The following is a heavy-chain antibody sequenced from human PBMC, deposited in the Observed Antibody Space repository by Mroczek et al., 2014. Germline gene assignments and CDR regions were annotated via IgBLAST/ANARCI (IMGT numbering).Heavy chain of an antibody. J-gene: IGHJ6*03. CDR3: AREFYGSIYHAGDVGYYYMDV. CDR2: ISTYNGNT. CDR1: GYTFNNYH. Sequence: VQLQESGAEVKKPGASVKVSCKASGYTFNNYHITWVRQAPGQGLEWMGRISTYNGNTNYALKVQGRVTMTTETSTSTAYMELRSLRSDDTAMYYCAREFYGSIYHAGDVGYYYMDVWGKGTTVTVSS. V-gene: IGHV1-18*01. D-gene: IGHD4-11*01.